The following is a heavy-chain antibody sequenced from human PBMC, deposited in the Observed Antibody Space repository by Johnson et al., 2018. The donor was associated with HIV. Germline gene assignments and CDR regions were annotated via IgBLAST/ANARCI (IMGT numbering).Heavy chain of an antibody. Sequence: QVQLVESGGGVVQPGGSLRLSCAASGFTFSSYGMHWVRQAPGKGLAWVAVIWYDGSNKYYADSVKGRFTISRDNSKNTLYLQMNSLRAEDTAVYYCTTETPITSQNIVIGYDAFDIWGQGTMVTVSS. J-gene: IGHJ3*02. CDR2: IWYDGSNK. CDR1: GFTFSSYG. V-gene: IGHV3-30*02. CDR3: TTETPITSQNIVIGYDAFDI. D-gene: IGHD2/OR15-2a*01.